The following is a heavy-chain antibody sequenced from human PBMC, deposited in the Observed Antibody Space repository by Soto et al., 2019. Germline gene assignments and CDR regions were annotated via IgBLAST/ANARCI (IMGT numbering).Heavy chain of an antibody. CDR1: GGSFSGYY. CDR3: ASRWGSGWYWFDP. V-gene: IGHV4-34*01. D-gene: IGHD6-19*01. Sequence: SETLSLTCAVYGGSFSGYYWSWISQPPGKGLEWIGEINHSGSTNYNPSLKSRVTISVDTSKNQFSLKLSSVTAADTAVYYCASRWGSGWYWFDPWGQGTLVTVSS. CDR2: INHSGST. J-gene: IGHJ5*02.